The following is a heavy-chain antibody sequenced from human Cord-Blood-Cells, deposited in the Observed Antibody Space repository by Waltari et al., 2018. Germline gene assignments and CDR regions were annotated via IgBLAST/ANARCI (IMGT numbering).Heavy chain of an antibody. CDR1: GFSLSTSGMC. CDR3: ARIPLTWDDWYFDL. J-gene: IGHJ2*01. D-gene: IGHD7-27*01. V-gene: IGHV2-70*01. Sequence: QVTLRESGPALVKPTQTLTLTCTFSGFSLSTSGMCVSWIRQPPGKALEWLALIDWDDDKYYSTSLKTRLTISKDTSKNQVVLTMTNMDPVDTATYYCARIPLTWDDWYFDLWGRGTLVTVSS. CDR2: IDWDDDK.